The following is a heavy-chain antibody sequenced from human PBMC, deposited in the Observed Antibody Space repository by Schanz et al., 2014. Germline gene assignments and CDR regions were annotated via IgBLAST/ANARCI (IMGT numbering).Heavy chain of an antibody. CDR2: ISSGSSYA. CDR3: ARDRGYCSGGSCLTFDY. Sequence: EVHLVESGGGLVKRGGSLRLSCAASGFTISSYSMNWVRQAPGKGLEWVSDISSGSSYANYADSVKGRFTISRDNAKISLYLQMNSLRAEDTAVYYCARDRGYCSGGSCLTFDYWGQGTLVTGSS. J-gene: IGHJ4*02. V-gene: IGHV3-21*05. CDR1: GFTISSYS. D-gene: IGHD2-15*01.